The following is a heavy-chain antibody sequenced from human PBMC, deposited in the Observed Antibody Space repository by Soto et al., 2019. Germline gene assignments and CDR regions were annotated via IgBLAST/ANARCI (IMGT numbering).Heavy chain of an antibody. Sequence: ASVKVSCKASGGTFSSYAISWVRQAPGQGLEWMGGIIPIFGTANYAQKFQGRVTITADESTSTAYMELSSLRSEDTAVYYCAGGEDVDTAMVTDYWGQGTLVTVSS. CDR1: GGTFSSYA. CDR3: AGGEDVDTAMVTDY. D-gene: IGHD5-18*01. J-gene: IGHJ4*02. V-gene: IGHV1-69*13. CDR2: IIPIFGTA.